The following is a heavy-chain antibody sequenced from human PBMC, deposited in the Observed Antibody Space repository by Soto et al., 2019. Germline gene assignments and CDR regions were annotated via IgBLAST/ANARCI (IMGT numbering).Heavy chain of an antibody. CDR1: ALTFSSYR. J-gene: IGHJ6*02. CDR2: INQEGSEK. V-gene: IGHV3-7*03. Sequence: WGSLRVSCVPFALTFSSYRMTWVRQAPGKGLDLVANINQEGSEKYYVDSVNGRFTISRDNAKNSLYLQMNRLRAEDTAVYYCARDIDYYDIRGTQNYDMDVWGQGTTVTVS. D-gene: IGHD3-22*01. CDR3: ARDIDYYDIRGTQNYDMDV.